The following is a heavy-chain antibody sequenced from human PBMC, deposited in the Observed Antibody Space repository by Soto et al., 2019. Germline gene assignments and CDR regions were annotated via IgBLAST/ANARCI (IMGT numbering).Heavy chain of an antibody. CDR2: IIPIFGTA. D-gene: IGHD6-19*01. V-gene: IGHV1-69*13. Sequence: SVKVSCKASGGTFSSYAISWVRQAPGQGLEWMGGIIPIFGTANYAQKFQGRVTITADESTSTAYMELSRLRSEDTAVYYCASVDGVAVAGTGYYYGMGVWGQGTTVTV. CDR1: GGTFSSYA. CDR3: ASVDGVAVAGTGYYYGMGV. J-gene: IGHJ6*02.